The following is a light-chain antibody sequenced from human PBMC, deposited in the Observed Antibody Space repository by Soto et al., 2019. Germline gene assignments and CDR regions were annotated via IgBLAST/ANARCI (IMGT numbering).Light chain of an antibody. V-gene: IGKV1D-12*01. CDR3: QQYHNWPPGIT. CDR2: TAS. CDR1: QVISNW. J-gene: IGKJ4*01. Sequence: DIQMTQSPSSVSASVGDSVTITCRASQVISNWLAWYQQKPGKAPNLLIYTASTLESGVPSRFSGSGSGTYFTLTINNLQPEDFAVYYCQQYHNWPPGITFGGGTRVEIK.